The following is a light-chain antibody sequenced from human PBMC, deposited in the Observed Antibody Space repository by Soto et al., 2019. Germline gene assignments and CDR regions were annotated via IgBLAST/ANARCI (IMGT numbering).Light chain of an antibody. J-gene: IGKJ1*01. CDR3: QQYNDWPRT. CDR2: GAS. V-gene: IGKV3-15*01. Sequence: DIAMTQSPATLYVSPGERATLSCWASQSVSSNLAWLQHKPGQAPRLLIYGASTRAPGVPARFSGSGSGTEFTLSISSLQSEDFAVYYCQQYNDWPRTFGQGTKVQI. CDR1: QSVSSN.